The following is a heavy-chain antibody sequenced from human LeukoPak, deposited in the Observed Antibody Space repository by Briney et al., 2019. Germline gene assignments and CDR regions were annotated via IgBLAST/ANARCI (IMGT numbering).Heavy chain of an antibody. D-gene: IGHD6-13*01. CDR2: IYSGGST. J-gene: IGHJ4*02. V-gene: IGHV3-53*05. CDR1: GFTVSNNY. CDR3: GRDSEQQVIN. Sequence: PGGSLRLSCAASGFTVSNNYMSWVRQAPGKGLEWVSVIYSGGSTYYADSVKGRFTISRDNSKNSLHLQMHSLRPEDTAFYYCGRDSEQQVINWGQGTLVTVSS.